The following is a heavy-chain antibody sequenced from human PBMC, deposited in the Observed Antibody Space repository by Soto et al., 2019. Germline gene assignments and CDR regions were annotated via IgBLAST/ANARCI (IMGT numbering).Heavy chain of an antibody. V-gene: IGHV4-31*03. CDR1: GASISRDDYY. D-gene: IGHD3-9*01. CDR2: IYYSGTS. Sequence: QVQLQESGPGLVKPSQTLSLTCSVSGASISRDDYYWSWIRQHPGKGLEWIAYIYYSGTSDHNPSLSSRVPISVDTPKIQFSLRLSSLTAADTGVYYCASALTGAYVGFDYWGQG. J-gene: IGHJ4*02. CDR3: ASALTGAYVGFDY.